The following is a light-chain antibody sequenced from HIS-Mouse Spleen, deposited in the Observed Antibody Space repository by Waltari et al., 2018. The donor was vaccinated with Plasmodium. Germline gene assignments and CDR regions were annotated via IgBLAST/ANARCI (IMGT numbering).Light chain of an antibody. J-gene: IGKJ3*01. Sequence: DIQMTQSPSYLSASVGDRVTITCRASQSISSYLNWYQQKPGKAPKLLIYAASSLQSGVPSRFSGIGSGTDFTLTISSLQPEDFATYYCQQRYSTPLFTFGPGTKVDIK. CDR1: QSISSY. V-gene: IGKV1-39*01. CDR3: QQRYSTPLFT. CDR2: AAS.